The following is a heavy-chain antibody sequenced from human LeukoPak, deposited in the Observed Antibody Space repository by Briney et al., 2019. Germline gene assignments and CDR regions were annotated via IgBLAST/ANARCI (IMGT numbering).Heavy chain of an antibody. CDR3: AKQGGWHYWYFDL. J-gene: IGHJ2*01. Sequence: GGSLRLSCVASGFTFSSYAMSWVRQAPGKGLEWVSAISGSGGSTYYADSVKGRFTISRDNSKNTLYLQMNSLRAEDTAVYYCAKQGGWHYWYFDLWGRGTLVTVSS. CDR1: GFTFSSYA. D-gene: IGHD6-19*01. CDR2: ISGSGGST. V-gene: IGHV3-23*01.